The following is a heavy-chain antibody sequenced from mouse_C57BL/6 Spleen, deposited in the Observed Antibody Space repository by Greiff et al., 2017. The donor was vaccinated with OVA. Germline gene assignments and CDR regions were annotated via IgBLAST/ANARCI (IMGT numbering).Heavy chain of an antibody. Sequence: VQLQQPGAELVRPGSSVKLSCKASGYTFTSYWMHWVKQRPIQGLEWIGNIDPSDSETHYNQKFKDKATLTVDKSSSTAYMQLSSLTSEDSAVYYCARLSTTAYFDYWGQGTTLTVSS. D-gene: IGHD1-2*01. V-gene: IGHV1-52*01. CDR2: IDPSDSET. J-gene: IGHJ2*01. CDR1: GYTFTSYW. CDR3: ARLSTTAYFDY.